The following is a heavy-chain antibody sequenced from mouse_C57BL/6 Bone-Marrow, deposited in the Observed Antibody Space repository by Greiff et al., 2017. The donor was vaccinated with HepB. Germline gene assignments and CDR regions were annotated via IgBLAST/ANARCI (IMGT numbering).Heavy chain of an antibody. CDR2: IYPRSGNT. CDR3: ARGGRVGADY. CDR1: GYTFTSYG. Sequence: VQLQESGAELARPGASVKLSCKASGYTFTSYGISWVKQRTGQGLEWIGEIYPRSGNTYYNEKFKGKATLTADKSSSTAYVELRSLTSEDAAVYFCARGGRVGADYWGQGTTLTVSS. J-gene: IGHJ2*01. D-gene: IGHD1-1*01. V-gene: IGHV1-81*01.